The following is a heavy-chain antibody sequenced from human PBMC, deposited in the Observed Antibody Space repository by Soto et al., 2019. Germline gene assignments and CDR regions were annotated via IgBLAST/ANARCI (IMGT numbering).Heavy chain of an antibody. CDR1: GFTFSSYA. V-gene: IGHV3-23*01. J-gene: IGHJ4*02. D-gene: IGHD3-9*01. CDR2: ISGSGGST. CDR3: AKEMEPDVLRYFDWFSFDY. Sequence: PGGSLRLSCAASGFTFSSYAMSWVRQAPGKGLEWVSAISGSGGSTYYADSVKGRFTISRDNSKNTLYLQMNSLRAEDTAVYYCAKEMEPDVLRYFDWFSFDYWGQGTLVTVSS.